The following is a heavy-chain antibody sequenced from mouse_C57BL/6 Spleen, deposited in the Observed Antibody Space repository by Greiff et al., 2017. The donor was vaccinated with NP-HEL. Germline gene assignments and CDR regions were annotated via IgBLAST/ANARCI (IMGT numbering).Heavy chain of an antibody. J-gene: IGHJ1*03. CDR3: ARSTYYDYDGWYFDV. Sequence: VHVKQSGPELVKPGASVKISCKASGYSFTDYNMNWVKQSNGKSLEWIGVINPNYGTTSYNQKFKGKATLTVDQSSSTAYMQLNSLTSEDSAVYYCARSTYYDYDGWYFDVWGTGTTVTVSS. V-gene: IGHV1-39*01. CDR2: INPNYGTT. D-gene: IGHD2-4*01. CDR1: GYSFTDYN.